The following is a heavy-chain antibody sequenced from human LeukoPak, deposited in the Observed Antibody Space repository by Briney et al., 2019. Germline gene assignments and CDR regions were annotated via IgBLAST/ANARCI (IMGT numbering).Heavy chain of an antibody. CDR3: AKGFDSSSWSLDY. CDR1: GFTFVDYT. J-gene: IGHJ4*02. CDR2: ISWDGGST. Sequence: PGGSLRLSCAASGFTFVDYTMHWVRHAPGKGLEWVSLISWDGGSTYYADSVKGRFTISRDNSKNSLYLQMNSLRTEDTALYYCAKGFDSSSWSLDYWGQGTLVTVSS. D-gene: IGHD6-13*01. V-gene: IGHV3-43*01.